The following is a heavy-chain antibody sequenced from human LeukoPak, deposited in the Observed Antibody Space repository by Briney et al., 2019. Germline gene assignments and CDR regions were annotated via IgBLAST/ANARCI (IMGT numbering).Heavy chain of an antibody. D-gene: IGHD5-24*01. CDR3: AKGEMATS. CDR1: GVTFDDYA. CDR2: ISWNSGSI. J-gene: IGHJ4*02. Sequence: GGSLRLSCAASGVTFDDYAMHWVRQAPGKGLEWVSGISWNSGSIGYADSVKGRFTISRDNAKNSLYLQMNSLRAEDTALYYCAKGEMATSWGQGTLVTVSS. V-gene: IGHV3-9*01.